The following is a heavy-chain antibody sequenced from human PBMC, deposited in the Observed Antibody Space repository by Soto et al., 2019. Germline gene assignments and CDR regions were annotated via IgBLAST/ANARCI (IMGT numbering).Heavy chain of an antibody. CDR1: GGSISSYY. CDR2: IYYSGST. D-gene: IGHD2-2*01. Sequence: PSETLSLTCTVSGGSISSYYWSRIRQPPGKGLEWIGYIYYSGSTNYNPSLKSRVTISVDTSKNQFSLKLSSVTAADTAVYYCASLVVPAARGWFDPWGQGTLVTVSS. CDR3: ASLVVPAARGWFDP. V-gene: IGHV4-59*08. J-gene: IGHJ5*02.